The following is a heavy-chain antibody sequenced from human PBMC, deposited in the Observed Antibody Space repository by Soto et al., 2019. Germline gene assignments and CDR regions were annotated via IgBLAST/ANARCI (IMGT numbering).Heavy chain of an antibody. CDR3: ARLGSWSGSYYYMDV. CDR1: GYTFTSYD. D-gene: IGHD3-3*01. V-gene: IGHV1-8*01. J-gene: IGHJ6*03. Sequence: APLKVSCKASGYTFTSYDINWLRQATGQGLEWMGWMNPNSGNTGYAQKFQGRVTMTRDNAKNTLYLQMNSLRAEDTAVYYCARLGSWSGSYYYMDVWGKGTTVTVSS. CDR2: MNPNSGNT.